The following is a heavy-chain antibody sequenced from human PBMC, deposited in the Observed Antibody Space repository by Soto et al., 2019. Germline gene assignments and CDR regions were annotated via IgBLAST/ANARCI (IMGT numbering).Heavy chain of an antibody. J-gene: IGHJ5*02. D-gene: IGHD2-2*01. V-gene: IGHV1-18*01. CDR3: ARKSSTSSWFDP. Sequence: ASVKGSCKASGYTFFNYGISWVRQAPGQGLEWMGWISGYNGKTNYAQKFQARVTMNTEKSTRTAYMELRSLRSDDTALYYCARKSSTSSWFDPWGQGPMVTVPS. CDR2: ISGYNGKT. CDR1: GYTFFNYG.